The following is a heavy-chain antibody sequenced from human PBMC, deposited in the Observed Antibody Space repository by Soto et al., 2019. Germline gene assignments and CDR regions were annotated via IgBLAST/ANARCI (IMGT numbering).Heavy chain of an antibody. J-gene: IGHJ4*02. CDR2: IDPSDSYT. V-gene: IGHV5-10-1*01. D-gene: IGHD6-13*01. CDR3: ARLQAAAGDTDLTFEY. Sequence: GLEWMGRIDPSDSYTNYSPSFQGHVTISADKSISTAYLQWSSLKASDTAMYYCARLQAAAGDTDLTFEYWGQGTLVTVSS.